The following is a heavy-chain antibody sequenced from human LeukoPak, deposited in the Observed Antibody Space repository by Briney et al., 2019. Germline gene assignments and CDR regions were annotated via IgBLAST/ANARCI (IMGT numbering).Heavy chain of an antibody. Sequence: GGSLRLSCAASGFTFSNAWMSWVRQAPGKGLEWVGRIKSKTDGGTTDYAAPVKGRFTISRDDSKNTLYLQMNSLKTEDTAVYYCTTDCSSTSCSPFDYWGQGTLVTVSS. V-gene: IGHV3-15*01. CDR2: IKSKTDGGTT. J-gene: IGHJ4*02. CDR3: TTDCSSTSCSPFDY. D-gene: IGHD2-2*01. CDR1: GFTFSNAW.